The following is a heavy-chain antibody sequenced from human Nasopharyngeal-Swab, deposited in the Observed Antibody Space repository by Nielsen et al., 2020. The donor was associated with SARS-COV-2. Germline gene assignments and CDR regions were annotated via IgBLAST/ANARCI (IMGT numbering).Heavy chain of an antibody. Sequence: WIRQPPGKGLEWVSAISGSGGSTYYADSVKGRFTISRDNSKNTLYLQMNSLRAEDTALYYCAKDGTPDYDFWSTYYRDSYNYYMDVWGKGTTVTVSS. CDR2: ISGSGGST. CDR3: AKDGTPDYDFWSTYYRDSYNYYMDV. D-gene: IGHD3-3*01. V-gene: IGHV3-23*01. J-gene: IGHJ6*03.